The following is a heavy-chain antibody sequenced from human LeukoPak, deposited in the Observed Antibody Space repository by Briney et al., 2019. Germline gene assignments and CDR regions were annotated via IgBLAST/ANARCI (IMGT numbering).Heavy chain of an antibody. CDR1: GFTFSSYA. J-gene: IGHJ4*02. CDR2: ISSNGGST. D-gene: IGHD2/OR15-2a*01. Sequence: PGGSLRLSCAASGFTFSSYAMHWVRQPPGKGLEYVSAISSNGGSTYYANSVKGRFTISRDNSKNTLYLQMGSLRAEDMAVYYCARDLNSSRWGQGTLVTVSS. CDR3: ARDLNSSR. V-gene: IGHV3-64*01.